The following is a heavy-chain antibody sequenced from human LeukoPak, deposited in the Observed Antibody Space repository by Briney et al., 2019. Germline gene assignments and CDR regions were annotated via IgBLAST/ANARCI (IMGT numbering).Heavy chain of an antibody. CDR1: GYTLTGYY. CDR2: INPNSGGT. CDR3: ATSYTVTTLYFDY. D-gene: IGHD4-17*01. Sequence: ASVKVSCKASGYTLTGYYMHWVRQAPGQGLEWMGWINPNSGGTNYAQKFQGWVTMTRDTSISTAYMELSRLRSDDTAVYYCATSYTVTTLYFDYRGQGTLVTVSS. J-gene: IGHJ4*02. V-gene: IGHV1-2*04.